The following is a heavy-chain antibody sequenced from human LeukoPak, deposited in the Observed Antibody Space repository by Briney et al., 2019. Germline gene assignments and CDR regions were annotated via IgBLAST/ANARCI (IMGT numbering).Heavy chain of an antibody. D-gene: IGHD5-18*01. CDR2: INSDGSST. V-gene: IGHV3-74*01. Sequence: GGSLRLSCAASGFTFSSYWMHWVRQAPGKGLVWVSRINSDGSSTSYADSVKGRFTISRDNAKNTLYLQMNSLRAEDTAVYYCALGGHSYGTRWYFDLWGRGTLVTVSS. CDR3: ALGGHSYGTRWYFDL. CDR1: GFTFSSYW. J-gene: IGHJ2*01.